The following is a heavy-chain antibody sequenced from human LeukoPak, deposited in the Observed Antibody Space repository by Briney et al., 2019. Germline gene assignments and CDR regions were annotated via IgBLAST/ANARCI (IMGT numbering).Heavy chain of an antibody. CDR2: IIPIFGTA. J-gene: IGHJ5*02. Sequence: SVKVSCKASGGTFSSYAISWVRQAPGQGLEWMGGIIPIFGTANYAQKFQGRVTITADESTSTAYMELSSLRSEDTAVYYCASIVHHVVPAAPWDQGTLVTVSS. CDR3: ASIVHHVVPAAP. CDR1: GGTFSSYA. D-gene: IGHD2-2*01. V-gene: IGHV1-69*13.